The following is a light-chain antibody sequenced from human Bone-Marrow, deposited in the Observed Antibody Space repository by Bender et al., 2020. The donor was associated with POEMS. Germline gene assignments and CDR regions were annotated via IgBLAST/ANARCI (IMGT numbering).Light chain of an antibody. Sequence: NFMLTQPHSVSESPGKTVTISCTRSSGSIANNYVHWYQQRPGSSPTNVIYEDNQRPSGAPDRFSGSILGNKAALTITGAQADDESNYYWLLYLGIGIVLFGGGTKLTVL. CDR1: SGSIANNY. V-gene: IGLV6-57*01. CDR3: LLYLGIGIVL. CDR2: EDN. J-gene: IGLJ2*01.